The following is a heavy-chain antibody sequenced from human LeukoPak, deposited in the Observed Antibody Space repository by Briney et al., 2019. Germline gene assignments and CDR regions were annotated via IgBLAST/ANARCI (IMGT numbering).Heavy chain of an antibody. V-gene: IGHV7-4-1*02. CDR3: ARDTSSYYYDSSGYYAI. D-gene: IGHD3-22*01. Sequence: GASVKVSCKASGYTFTSYAMNWVRQAPGQGLEWMGWINTNTGSPTYAQGFTGRFVFSLDTSVSTAYLQISSLKAEDTAVYYCARDTSSYYYDSSGYYAIWGQGTMVTVSS. CDR1: GYTFTSYA. CDR2: INTNTGSP. J-gene: IGHJ3*02.